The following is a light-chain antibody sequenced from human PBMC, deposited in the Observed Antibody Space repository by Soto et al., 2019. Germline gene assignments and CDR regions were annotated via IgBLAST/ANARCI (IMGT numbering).Light chain of an antibody. V-gene: IGKV3-15*01. CDR3: QQYIDWPSVT. J-gene: IGKJ2*01. Sequence: IVMTQSPATLSVSPGDRATLSCRASQSVSSSLAWYQQNPGQAPRLHISGVSTRATGSPARFSGSGSGTEYTLTIIGRQSDDFAVYYCQQYIDWPSVTFGQGTKLEIK. CDR2: GVS. CDR1: QSVSSS.